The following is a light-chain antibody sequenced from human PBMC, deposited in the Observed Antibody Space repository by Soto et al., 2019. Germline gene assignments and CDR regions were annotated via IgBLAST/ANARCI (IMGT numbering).Light chain of an antibody. Sequence: EIVLTQSPGTLSLSVRARATLSCRSSQTVPNNYLAWYQQKPGQTPTVLIYGASNRAAGIPDRFSGSGAGTDFTLAISRLGPEDFAVYYCQRDDASPTFGQGTRVE. J-gene: IGKJ1*01. CDR1: QTVPNNY. CDR3: QRDDASPT. V-gene: IGKV3-20*01. CDR2: GAS.